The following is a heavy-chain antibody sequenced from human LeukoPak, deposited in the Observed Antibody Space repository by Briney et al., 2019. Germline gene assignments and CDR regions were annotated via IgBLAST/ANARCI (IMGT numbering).Heavy chain of an antibody. V-gene: IGHV3-23*01. J-gene: IGHJ4*02. CDR1: GFTFSSYG. Sequence: GGSLRLSCAASGFTFSSYGMHWVRQAPGKGLEWVSAIRGSGGSTYYADSVKGRFTISRDNSKNTLYLQMNSLRAEDTAVYYCAKRGTYSSSGDYWGQGTLVTVSS. CDR2: IRGSGGST. D-gene: IGHD6-13*01. CDR3: AKRGTYSSSGDY.